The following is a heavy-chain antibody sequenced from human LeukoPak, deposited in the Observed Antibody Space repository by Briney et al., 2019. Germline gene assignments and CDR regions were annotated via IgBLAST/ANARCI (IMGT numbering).Heavy chain of an antibody. CDR1: GFTFSSYA. Sequence: GSLRLSCAASGFTFSSYAMSWVRQAPGKGREWVSAISGSGGSTYYADSVKGRFTISRDNSKNTLYLQMNSLRAEDTAVYYCASLDTAMALIDYWGLGTLVTVSS. J-gene: IGHJ4*02. CDR2: ISGSGGST. D-gene: IGHD5-18*01. V-gene: IGHV3-23*01. CDR3: ASLDTAMALIDY.